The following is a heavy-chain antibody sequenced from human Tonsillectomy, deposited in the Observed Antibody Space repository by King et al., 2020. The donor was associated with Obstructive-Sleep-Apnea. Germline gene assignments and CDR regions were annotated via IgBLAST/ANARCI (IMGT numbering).Heavy chain of an antibody. J-gene: IGHJ4*02. CDR1: GFTFSSYG. CDR2: IRYDGSNK. D-gene: IGHD4-23*01. V-gene: IGHV3-30*02. Sequence: QVQLVESGGGVVQPGGSLRLSCAVSGFTFSSYGMHWVRQAPGKGLEWGAFIRYDGSNKYYADSVKGRFTISRDNSKSTLYLQMNSLRAEDTAVYYCAKDVRTTVVTWSWHFDYWGQGTLVTVSS. CDR3: AKDVRTTVVTWSWHFDY.